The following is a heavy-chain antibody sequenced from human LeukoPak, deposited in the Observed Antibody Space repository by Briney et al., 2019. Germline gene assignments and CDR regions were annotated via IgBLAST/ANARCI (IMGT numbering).Heavy chain of an antibody. D-gene: IGHD3-10*01. CDR3: ASGVRGETPDY. CDR2: ISGSGKRA. J-gene: IGHJ4*02. Sequence: GGSLRLSCAASGLTFSSYDMSWVRQAPGKGLEWVSAISGSGKRAYYAGSVKGRFTISRDNSKNTLYLQMNSLRAEDTAVYYCASGVRGETPDYWGQGTLVTVSS. CDR1: GLTFSSYD. V-gene: IGHV3-23*01.